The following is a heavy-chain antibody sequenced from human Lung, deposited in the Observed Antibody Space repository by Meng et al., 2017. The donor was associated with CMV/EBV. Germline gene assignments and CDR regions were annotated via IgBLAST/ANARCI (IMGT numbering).Heavy chain of an antibody. Sequence: GGSLRLSCEASGFTFSNAWMSWVRQAPGKGLEWVGRIKSKTDGGTTDYAAPVKGRFTISRDDSKNTQYLQMNSLKTEDTAVYYYATGSYSGDDAFDIWGQGTXVTVSS. V-gene: IGHV3-15*01. D-gene: IGHD6-25*01. CDR2: IKSKTDGGTT. J-gene: IGHJ3*02. CDR1: GFTFSNAW. CDR3: ATGSYSGDDAFDI.